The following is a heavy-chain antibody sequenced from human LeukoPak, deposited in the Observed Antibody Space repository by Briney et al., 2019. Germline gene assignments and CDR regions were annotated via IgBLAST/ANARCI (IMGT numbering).Heavy chain of an antibody. Sequence: ASVKVSCKASGYTFTSYGISWVRQAPGQGLEWMGWISAYNGNTNYAQKLRGRVTMTTDTSTSTAYMELSSLRSEDTAVYYCARIRYYYDSSGPRNWYFDLWGRGTLVTVSS. CDR1: GYTFTSYG. CDR3: ARIRYYYDSSGPRNWYFDL. J-gene: IGHJ2*01. CDR2: ISAYNGNT. D-gene: IGHD3-22*01. V-gene: IGHV1-18*01.